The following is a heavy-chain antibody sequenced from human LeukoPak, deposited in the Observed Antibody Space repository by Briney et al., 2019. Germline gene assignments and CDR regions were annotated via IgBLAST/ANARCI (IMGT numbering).Heavy chain of an antibody. V-gene: IGHV3-30-3*01. CDR1: GFTFSSYA. D-gene: IGHD3-10*01. CDR3: AREAGPGGYYFDY. CDR2: ISYDGSNK. J-gene: IGHJ4*02. Sequence: PGGSLRLSCAASGFTFSSYAMHWVRQAPGKGLEWVAVISYDGSNKYYADSVKGRFTISGDNSKNTLYLQMNSLRAEDTAVYYCAREAGPGGYYFDYWGQGTLVTVSS.